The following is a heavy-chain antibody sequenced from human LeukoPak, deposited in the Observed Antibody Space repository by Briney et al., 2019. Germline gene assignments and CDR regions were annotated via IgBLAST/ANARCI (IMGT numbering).Heavy chain of an antibody. CDR1: GGSISSSSYY. CDR2: IYYSGST. V-gene: IGHV4-39*07. D-gene: IGHD6-13*01. J-gene: IGHJ5*02. Sequence: PSETLSLTCTVSGGSISSSSYYWGWIRQPPGKGLEWIGSIYYSGSTYYNPSLKSRVTISVDTSKNQFSLKLSSVTAADTAVYYCARLGRTGSWSVRVGYNWFDPWGQGTLVTVSS. CDR3: ARLGRTGSWSVRVGYNWFDP.